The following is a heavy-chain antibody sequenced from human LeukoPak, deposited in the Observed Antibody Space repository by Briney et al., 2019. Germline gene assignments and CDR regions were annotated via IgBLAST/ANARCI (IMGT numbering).Heavy chain of an antibody. V-gene: IGHV3-74*03. CDR1: GFTFSSYW. CDR2: INPDGSST. D-gene: IGHD2-15*01. CDR3: ARAVVPAAVPY. J-gene: IGHJ4*02. Sequence: GGSLRLSCAASGFTFSSYWMHWVRQAPGKGLVWVARINPDGSSTAYADSVKGRFTLSRDNARKTLFLQMNSLRVDDTAVYYCARAVVPAAVPYWGQGTLVTVSP.